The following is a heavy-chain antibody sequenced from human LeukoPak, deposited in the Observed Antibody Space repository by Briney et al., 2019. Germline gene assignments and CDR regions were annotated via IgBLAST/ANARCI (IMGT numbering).Heavy chain of an antibody. J-gene: IGHJ5*02. CDR2: ISGSGGST. CDR3: AKDHDP. Sequence: GGSLRLSCAGSGFTFTNYWMNWVRQAPGKGLEWVSGISGSGGSTYYADSVKGRFTISRDNSKNTLYLQMNSLRAEDTAVYYCAKDHDPWGQGTLVTVSS. V-gene: IGHV3-23*01. CDR1: GFTFTNYW.